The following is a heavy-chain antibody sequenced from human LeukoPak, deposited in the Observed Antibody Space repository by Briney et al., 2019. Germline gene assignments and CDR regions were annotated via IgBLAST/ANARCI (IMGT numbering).Heavy chain of an antibody. Sequence: GGSLRLSCAASGFTFSSYVMHWVRQAPGKGLEWVAIISYDGSNEYYADSVKGRFTISRDNSKNTLYLQMNSLRAADTAVYYCASGIRERGFDYWGQGTLVTVSS. CDR2: ISYDGSNE. CDR3: ASGIRERGFDY. CDR1: GFTFSSYV. J-gene: IGHJ4*02. D-gene: IGHD1-1*01. V-gene: IGHV3-30*04.